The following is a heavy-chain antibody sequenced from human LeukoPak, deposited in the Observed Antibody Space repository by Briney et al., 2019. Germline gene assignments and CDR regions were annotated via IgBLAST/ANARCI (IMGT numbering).Heavy chain of an antibody. D-gene: IGHD3-3*01. J-gene: IGHJ5*02. Sequence: GSSVKVSCKASGGTFSSYAISWVRQAPGQGLEWMGGIIPIFGTANYAQKFQGRVTITTDESTSTAYMALSSLRSEDTAVYYCARARGITYYDFWSGYYNWFDPWGQGTLVTVSS. CDR1: GGTFSSYA. CDR3: ARARGITYYDFWSGYYNWFDP. V-gene: IGHV1-69*05. CDR2: IIPIFGTA.